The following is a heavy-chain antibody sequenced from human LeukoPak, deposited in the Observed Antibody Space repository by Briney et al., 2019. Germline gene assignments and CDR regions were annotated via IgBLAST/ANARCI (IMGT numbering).Heavy chain of an antibody. CDR3: VRHRTASDY. V-gene: IGHV3-48*03. CDR2: TSSSGSTI. Sequence: GGSLRLSCAASGFTFSSYEMNWVRQAPGKGLEGVSYTSSSGSTIYYADSLKGRFTISRDNAKNSLYLQMSSLRAEDTAVYYCVRHRTASDYWGQGALVTVSS. CDR1: GFTFSSYE. J-gene: IGHJ4*02. D-gene: IGHD1-1*01.